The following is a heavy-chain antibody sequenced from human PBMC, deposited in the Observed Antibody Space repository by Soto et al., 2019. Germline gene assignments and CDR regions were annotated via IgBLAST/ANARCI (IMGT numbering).Heavy chain of an antibody. CDR3: ARESEDLTSNFDY. J-gene: IGHJ4*02. V-gene: IGHV3-21*06. CDR2: ISSTTNYI. CDR1: GFTFTRYS. Sequence: TGGSLRLSCAASGFTFTRYSMNWVRQAPGKGLEWVSSISSTTNYIYYGDSMKGRFTISRDNAKNSLYLEMNSLRAEDTAVYYCARESEDLTSNFDYWGQGALVTVSS.